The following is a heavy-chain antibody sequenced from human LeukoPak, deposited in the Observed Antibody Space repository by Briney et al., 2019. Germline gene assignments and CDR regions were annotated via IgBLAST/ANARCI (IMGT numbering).Heavy chain of an antibody. J-gene: IGHJ4*02. D-gene: IGHD1-26*01. Sequence: PSETLSLTCAVSGGSISSSNWWSWVRQPPGKGLEWIGEIYHSGSTNYNPSLKSRVTISVDKSKNQFSLKLSPVTAAGTAVYYCARVVGATTSFDYWGQGTLVTVSS. V-gene: IGHV4-4*02. CDR1: GGSISSSNW. CDR2: IYHSGST. CDR3: ARVVGATTSFDY.